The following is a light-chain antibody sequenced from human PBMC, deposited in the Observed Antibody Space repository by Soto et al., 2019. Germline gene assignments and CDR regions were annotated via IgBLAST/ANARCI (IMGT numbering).Light chain of an antibody. CDR1: QSVSSN. V-gene: IGKV3-15*01. CDR2: GAS. Sequence: EVVMTHSPATLSVCPGERSTLSCMASQSVSSNLAWYQQKHGQPPRLLIYGASTRATGIPARFSGSGSGTDFTLTISRLEPEDFATYFCLQDYTSPLTFGQGTKVDIK. CDR3: LQDYTSPLT. J-gene: IGKJ1*01.